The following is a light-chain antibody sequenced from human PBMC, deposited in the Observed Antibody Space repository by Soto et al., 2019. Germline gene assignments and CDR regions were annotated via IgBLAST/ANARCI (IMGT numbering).Light chain of an antibody. CDR2: DVF. J-gene: IGKJ1*01. CDR3: LHRSVWPWT. Sequence: EIVLTQSPATLSLSPGERATLSCRASQSVGNYLAWYQQKPGQAPRLLIYDVFNRATGIPARLSGSGSGTDFPLTISSLEPEDFAVYYFLHRSVWPWTFGQGTRLEVK. CDR1: QSVGNY. V-gene: IGKV3-11*01.